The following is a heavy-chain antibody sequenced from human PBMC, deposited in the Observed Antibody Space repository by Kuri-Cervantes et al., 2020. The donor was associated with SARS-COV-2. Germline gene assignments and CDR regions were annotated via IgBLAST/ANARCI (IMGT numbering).Heavy chain of an antibody. CDR2: IRYDGSNK. D-gene: IGHD3-3*01. CDR1: GITFSTYD. CDR3: TKDDFWSGYSDY. V-gene: IGHV3-30*02. Sequence: GGSLRLSCAASGITFSTYDMHWVRQAPGKGLEWVARIRYDGSNKYYADSVKGRFTISRDNSKNTLYLRMNSLRAEDTAVYYCTKDDFWSGYSDYWGQGTLVTVSS. J-gene: IGHJ4*02.